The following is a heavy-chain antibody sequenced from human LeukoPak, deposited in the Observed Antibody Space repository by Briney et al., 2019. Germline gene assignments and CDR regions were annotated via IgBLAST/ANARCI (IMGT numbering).Heavy chain of an antibody. CDR2: ISYTGTT. D-gene: IGHD3-10*01. CDR3: ARGWLSFGEYFDY. Sequence: SETLSLTCSVSGGSVSSHNYYWSWIRQPPGKGLEWIGFISYTGTTNYNPSLQSRLTMSVDTSKNQFSLKLSSVTAADTAVYYCARGWLSFGEYFDYWGQGTLVTVSS. J-gene: IGHJ4*02. CDR1: GGSVSSHNYY. V-gene: IGHV4-61*01.